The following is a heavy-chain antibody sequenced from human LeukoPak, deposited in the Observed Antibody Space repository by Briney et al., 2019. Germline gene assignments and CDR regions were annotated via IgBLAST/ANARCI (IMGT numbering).Heavy chain of an antibody. Sequence: TSETLSLTCTVSGDSISSSYWTWIRQPPGKGLEWIGYIYYSGSTTYNPSLKSRVTISADTSKNQFSLKLTSVTAADTALYYCARDKRESSTSSGLDYWGQGTLVTVSS. CDR3: ARDKRESSTSSGLDY. CDR2: IYYSGST. CDR1: GDSISSSY. V-gene: IGHV4-59*01. J-gene: IGHJ4*02. D-gene: IGHD6-6*01.